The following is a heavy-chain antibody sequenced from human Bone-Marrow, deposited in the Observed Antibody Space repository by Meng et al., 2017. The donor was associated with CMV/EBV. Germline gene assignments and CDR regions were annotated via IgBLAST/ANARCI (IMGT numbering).Heavy chain of an antibody. Sequence: GESLKISCAASGFSFSDYAMSWVRQDPGRGLEWVSTVGSNDDRTYYGDSVKGRFTISRDNSKSTLYLQVNSLRAEDTAVYYCARGVVVPAVAFAFDIWGQGTMVTVSS. CDR3: ARGVVVPAVAFAFDI. CDR2: VGSNDDRT. CDR1: GFSFSDYA. D-gene: IGHD2-2*01. V-gene: IGHV3-23*01. J-gene: IGHJ3*02.